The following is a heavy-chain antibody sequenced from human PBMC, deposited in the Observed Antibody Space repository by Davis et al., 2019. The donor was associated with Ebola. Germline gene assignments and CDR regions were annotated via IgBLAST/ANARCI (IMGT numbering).Heavy chain of an antibody. J-gene: IGHJ4*02. CDR1: GFTFSRYA. V-gene: IGHV3-23*01. CDR3: AKHVGDYIRAFDY. D-gene: IGHD3-10*01. CDR2: IGGSGSDT. Sequence: GESLKISCAASGFTFSRYAMSWVRQPPGKGLEWVSGIGGSGSDTYYADSVKGRFTISRDNSKNTVFLQLSSLRAEDTAVYYCAKHVGDYIRAFDYWGQGALVTVSS.